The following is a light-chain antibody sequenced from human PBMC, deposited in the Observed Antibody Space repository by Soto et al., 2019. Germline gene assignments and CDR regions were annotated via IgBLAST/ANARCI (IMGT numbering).Light chain of an antibody. V-gene: IGKV3-11*01. CDR2: DAS. CDR1: QSVSSY. J-gene: IGKJ5*01. CDR3: QQRQHWPPIT. Sequence: EVVLIQSPATLSLASWERATLSFRASQSVSSYLAWYQQKPGQAPRLLIYDASNRATGIPARFGGSGSGTDFTLAIGSLEPEDFAVYYCQQRQHWPPITFGQGTRLEIK.